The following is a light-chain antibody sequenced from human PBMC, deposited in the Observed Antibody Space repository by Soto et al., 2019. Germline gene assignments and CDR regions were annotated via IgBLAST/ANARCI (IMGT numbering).Light chain of an antibody. CDR2: SAS. Sequence: DIQLTQSPSVVSASVGDRVTITCRASQDIGNFLAWYQQKPGKAPKLLIYSASTLQSGVPSRFSGSGSAAEFSLTISSLQPEDFAAYFCQQLNNYPLTFGGGTKVEI. CDR3: QQLNNYPLT. J-gene: IGKJ4*01. V-gene: IGKV1-9*01. CDR1: QDIGNF.